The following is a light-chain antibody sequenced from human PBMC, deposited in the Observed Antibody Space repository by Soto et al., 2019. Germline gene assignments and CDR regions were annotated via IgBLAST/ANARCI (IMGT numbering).Light chain of an antibody. Sequence: EIVLTQSPATLSLSPGERATLSCRASQSVSGYLAWYQQKPGQAPRLLIYDASNRATGIPARFSGSGSGADLSLTLRSLEPEDFAVYYCQQRSNWPLTFGGGTKVEIK. V-gene: IGKV3-11*01. CDR1: QSVSGY. J-gene: IGKJ4*01. CDR3: QQRSNWPLT. CDR2: DAS.